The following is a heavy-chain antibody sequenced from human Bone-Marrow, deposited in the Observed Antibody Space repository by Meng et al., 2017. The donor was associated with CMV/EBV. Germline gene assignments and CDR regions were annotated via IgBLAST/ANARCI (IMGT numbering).Heavy chain of an antibody. CDR3: ARDGSSWIYPDY. Sequence: GESLKISCAASGFTVSSNEMSWVRQAPGKGLEWVANIKQDGREKYYVDSVKGRFTISRDNAKNSLYLQMNSLRAEDTAVYYCARDGSSWIYPDYWGQGTLVTVSS. CDR1: GFTVSSNE. CDR2: IKQDGREK. V-gene: IGHV3-7*01. D-gene: IGHD6-13*01. J-gene: IGHJ4*02.